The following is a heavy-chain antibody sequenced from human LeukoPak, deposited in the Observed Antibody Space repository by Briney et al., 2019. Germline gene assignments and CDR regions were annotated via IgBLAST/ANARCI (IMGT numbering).Heavy chain of an antibody. Sequence: SGGSLRLSCAASGFTFSRHWMTWVRQAPGKGLEWVANIKQDGSERYYVDSVKGRFTISRDNGKNSLYLQMNSLRAEDTAVYYCAKDRAAAGIRYYYMDVWGKGTTVTVSS. D-gene: IGHD6-13*01. J-gene: IGHJ6*03. CDR3: AKDRAAAGIRYYYMDV. CDR1: GFTFSRHW. CDR2: IKQDGSER. V-gene: IGHV3-7*01.